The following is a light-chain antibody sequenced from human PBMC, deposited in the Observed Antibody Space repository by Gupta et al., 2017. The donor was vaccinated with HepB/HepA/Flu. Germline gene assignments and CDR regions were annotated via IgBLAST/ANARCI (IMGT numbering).Light chain of an antibody. CDR1: QSVSTY. Sequence: EIVLTQSPDTLSLSPGERATLSCRARQSVSTYLAWYQQKPGQAPRLLIYGASNSDTGITARFSGSGFGKDFSLTISSREQEDFAVYYCQQRYSWPPLTFGGGTKVEIK. J-gene: IGKJ4*01. V-gene: IGKV3-11*01. CDR3: QQRYSWPPLT. CDR2: GAS.